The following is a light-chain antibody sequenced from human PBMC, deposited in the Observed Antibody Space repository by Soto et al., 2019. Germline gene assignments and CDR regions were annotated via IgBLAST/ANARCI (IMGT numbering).Light chain of an antibody. Sequence: EIVLTQSPGTLSLSPGETATLSCRASQSVTNRYLAWYQQKPRQAPRLLIFGASIRDTGIPDRFSGSGSGTDFTLTISSLESEDFAVYYCQQYGSSPGTFDQGTKVEIK. CDR1: QSVTNRY. J-gene: IGKJ1*01. V-gene: IGKV3-20*01. CDR3: QQYGSSPGT. CDR2: GAS.